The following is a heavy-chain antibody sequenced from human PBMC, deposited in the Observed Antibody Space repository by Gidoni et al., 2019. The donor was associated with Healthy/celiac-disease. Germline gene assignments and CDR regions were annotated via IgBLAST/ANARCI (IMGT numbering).Heavy chain of an antibody. CDR1: GGSIRSYY. V-gene: IGHV4-59*01. Sequence: QVQLQESGPGLVKPSETLSLTCTVSGGSIRSYYWSWIRQPPGKGLEWIGYIYYSGSTNYNPSLKSRVTISVDTSKNQFSLKLSSVTAADTAVYYCARVGGYYDSSGDPHDAFDIWGQGTMVTVSS. CDR2: IYYSGST. J-gene: IGHJ3*02. CDR3: ARVGGYYDSSGDPHDAFDI. D-gene: IGHD3-22*01.